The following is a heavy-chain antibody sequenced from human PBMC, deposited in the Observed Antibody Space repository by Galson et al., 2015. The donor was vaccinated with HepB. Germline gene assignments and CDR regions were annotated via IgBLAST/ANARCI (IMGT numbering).Heavy chain of an antibody. V-gene: IGHV3-74*01. J-gene: IGHJ6*02. D-gene: IGHD4-17*01. Sequence: SLRLSCAASGFTFSSYWMHWVRQAPGKGLVWVSRINSDGGSTSYADSVKGRFTISRDNAKNTLYLQMNSLRAEDTAVYYCASGAVLTVTTDYYYYGMDVWGQGTTVTVSS. CDR3: ASGAVLTVTTDYYYYGMDV. CDR1: GFTFSSYW. CDR2: INSDGGST.